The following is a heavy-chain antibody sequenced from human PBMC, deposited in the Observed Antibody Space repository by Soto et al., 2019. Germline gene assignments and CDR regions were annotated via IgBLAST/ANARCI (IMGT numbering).Heavy chain of an antibody. Sequence: EVQLVESGGGLVQPGGSLKLSCAASGFTFSGSAMHWVRQASGKGLEWVGRIRSKANSYATAYAASEKGRFTISRDDSKNTAYLQMNSLKTEDTAVYYCTRLYPSGYDPTGWGQGTLVTVSS. J-gene: IGHJ4*02. V-gene: IGHV3-73*01. CDR3: TRLYPSGYDPTG. CDR1: GFTFSGSA. CDR2: IRSKANSYAT. D-gene: IGHD5-12*01.